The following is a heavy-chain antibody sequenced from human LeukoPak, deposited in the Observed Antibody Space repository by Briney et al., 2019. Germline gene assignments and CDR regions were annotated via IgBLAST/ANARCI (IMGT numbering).Heavy chain of an antibody. J-gene: IGHJ3*02. D-gene: IGHD3-16*02. CDR1: GGTFSSYA. CDR3: ARVPYDYVWGSYRAPMAFDI. Sequence: GASVKVSCKASGGTFSSYAISWVRQAPGQGFEWMGRIIPILGIANYAQKFQGRVTITADKSTSTAYMELSSLRSEDTAVYYCARVPYDYVWGSYRAPMAFDIWGQGTMVTVSS. CDR2: IIPILGIA. V-gene: IGHV1-69*04.